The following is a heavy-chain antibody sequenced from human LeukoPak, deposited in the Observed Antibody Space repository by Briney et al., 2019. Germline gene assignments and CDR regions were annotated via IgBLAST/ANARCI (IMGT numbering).Heavy chain of an antibody. CDR2: INQDGSDK. CDR1: GFTFSNYW. Sequence: GGSLRLSCAASGFTFSNYWMTWLRQAPGKGLEWVANINQDGSDKHYVDSVKGRFTISRDNAKNSLYLQMNSLRAEDTAVYYCAKDPYSGSYSLDYWGQGTLVTVSS. J-gene: IGHJ4*02. CDR3: AKDPYSGSYSLDY. V-gene: IGHV3-7*01. D-gene: IGHD1-26*01.